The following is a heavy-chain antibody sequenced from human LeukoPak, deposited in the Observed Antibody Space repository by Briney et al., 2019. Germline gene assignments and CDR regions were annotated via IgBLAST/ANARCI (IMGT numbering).Heavy chain of an antibody. CDR3: AKCVTGWPNWFDP. Sequence: GGSLRLSCSASGFTFSNYAMSWVRQAPGKGLEWVSTIRTSGDNTYYADSVKGRFTISRDNSKNTLYLQMISLRAEDTALYYCAKCVTGWPNWFDPWGQGTLVTVSS. D-gene: IGHD6-19*01. V-gene: IGHV3-23*01. J-gene: IGHJ5*02. CDR1: GFTFSNYA. CDR2: IRTSGDNT.